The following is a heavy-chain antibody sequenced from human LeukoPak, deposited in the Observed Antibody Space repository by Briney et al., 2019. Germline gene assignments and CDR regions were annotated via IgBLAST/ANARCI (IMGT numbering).Heavy chain of an antibody. V-gene: IGHV4-59*01. CDR3: ARDRDILCSSTSCQGWFDP. CDR2: IYHSGST. CDR1: GASMSTYY. Sequence: SETLSLTCTVSGASMSTYYWSWIRQPPGKGLEWIAYIYHSGSTNYNPSLKSRVTISVDTSKNQFSLNLSSVTAADTAVYYCARDRDILCSSTSCQGWFDPWGQGTLVTVSS. J-gene: IGHJ5*02. D-gene: IGHD2-2*01.